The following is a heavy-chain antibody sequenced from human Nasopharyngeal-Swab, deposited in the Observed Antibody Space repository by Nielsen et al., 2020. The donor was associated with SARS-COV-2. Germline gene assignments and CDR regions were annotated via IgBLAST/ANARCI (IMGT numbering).Heavy chain of an antibody. V-gene: IGHV4-59*01. D-gene: IGHD2-8*01. CDR3: AIDNGVH. Sequence: SETLSLTGTLSGGSISSYYWSWIRQPPGKGLAWIGYIFYSGSTNYNTSLKSRVTISVAPSMNQFPLKLSSVTAADQAVYYCAIDNGVHWGQGTLVTVSS. CDR2: IFYSGST. CDR1: GGSISSYY. J-gene: IGHJ4*02.